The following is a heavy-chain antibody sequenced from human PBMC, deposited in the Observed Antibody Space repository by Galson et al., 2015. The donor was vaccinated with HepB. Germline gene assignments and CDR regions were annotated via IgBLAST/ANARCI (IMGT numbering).Heavy chain of an antibody. CDR1: GGSISSGGYY. J-gene: IGHJ6*03. CDR3: ARAGGRDGYKWTSYYYYYMDV. D-gene: IGHD5-24*01. CDR2: IYYSGST. V-gene: IGHV4-31*03. Sequence: TLSLTCTVSGGSISSGGYYWSWIRQHPGKGLEWIGYIYYSGSTYYNPSLKSRVTISVDTSKNQFSLKLSSVTAADTAVYYCARAGGRDGYKWTSYYYYYMDVWGKGTTVTVSS.